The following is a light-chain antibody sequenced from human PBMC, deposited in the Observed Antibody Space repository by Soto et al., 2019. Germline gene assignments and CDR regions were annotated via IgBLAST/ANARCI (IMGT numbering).Light chain of an antibody. CDR3: LLAYGGAYV. CDR2: RAT. Sequence: QTVVTQEPSLTMSPGETVTLTCASNTGAVTGDYYPNWFQQKPGQAPRTLIYRATNRYSWTPARFSGSLLGGKAALTLSAVQPEDEADYYCLLAYGGAYVFGSGTKVTVL. J-gene: IGLJ1*01. CDR1: TGAVTGDYY. V-gene: IGLV7-43*01.